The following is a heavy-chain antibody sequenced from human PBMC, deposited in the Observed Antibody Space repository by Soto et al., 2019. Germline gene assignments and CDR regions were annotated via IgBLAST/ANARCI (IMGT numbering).Heavy chain of an antibody. CDR1: GFTFSDYP. J-gene: IGHJ4*02. CDR3: ARETPSLDS. D-gene: IGHD2-15*01. Sequence: QLVESGGGLVQPGGSLRLYCAASGFTFSDYPMNWVRQAPGKGLEWVSSIRTISSAIYFADSVRGRFTISRDNARNSLYLQMTSLRDEDTAVYYCARETPSLDSWGQGTLVTVSS. CDR2: IRTISSAI. V-gene: IGHV3-48*02.